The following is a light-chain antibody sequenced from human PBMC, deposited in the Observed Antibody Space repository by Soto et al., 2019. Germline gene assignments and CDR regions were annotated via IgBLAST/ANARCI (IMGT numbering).Light chain of an antibody. Sequence: EVVLTQSPGTVSPSPGERATLSCRASQSVSSSYLAWYQHKRGQAPRLLMYGASSRATGVPDRFSGWGSGTDFTLTISRLEPEDFAVYYCHQYGTSPQTFGQGTKVDIK. V-gene: IGKV3-20*01. CDR1: QSVSSSY. CDR3: HQYGTSPQT. J-gene: IGKJ1*01. CDR2: GAS.